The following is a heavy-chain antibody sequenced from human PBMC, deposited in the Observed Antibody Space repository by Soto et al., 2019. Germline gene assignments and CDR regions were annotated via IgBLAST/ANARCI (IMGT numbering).Heavy chain of an antibody. CDR1: GYTFTNHG. Sequence: VASVKVSCKTSGYTFTNHGINWVRQAPGQGLEWMGWINPYNANTNYAPKLQGRVTMTTDTSTSTAYLELRTLRSDDTAVYYCARGRHRNPDYWGQGALVTVSS. V-gene: IGHV1-18*04. CDR2: INPYNANT. D-gene: IGHD4-4*01. CDR3: ARGRHRNPDY. J-gene: IGHJ4*02.